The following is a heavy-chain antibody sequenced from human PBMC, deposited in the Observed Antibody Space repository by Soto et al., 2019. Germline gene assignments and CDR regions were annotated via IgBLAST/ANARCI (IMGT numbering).Heavy chain of an antibody. CDR1: GLGVRNNY. CDR3: VRPIPSGRNYGMDV. Sequence: PVGSLRLSCTAYGLGVRNNYMSWVRQAPGMGLEWVSVIYNDGTTYYADSVKGRFTLSRDTSKNTLSLQMDSLRAEDTAVYYCVRPIPSGRNYGMDVWGQGTTVTVSS. D-gene: IGHD3-10*01. V-gene: IGHV3-53*01. CDR2: IYNDGTT. J-gene: IGHJ6*02.